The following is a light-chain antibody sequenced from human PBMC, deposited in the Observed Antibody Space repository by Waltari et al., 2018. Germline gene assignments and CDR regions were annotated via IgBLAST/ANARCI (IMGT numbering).Light chain of an antibody. CDR3: QAWDSSSEGNNVV. CDR1: KLGDKY. CDR2: QDS. Sequence: SYELTQPPSVSVSPGQTASITCSGDKLGDKYACWYQQKPGQSPVLVIYQDSKRPSGIPERFSGSNSGNTATLTISGTQAMDEADYYCQAWDSSSEGNNVVFGGGTKLTVL. J-gene: IGLJ2*01. V-gene: IGLV3-1*01.